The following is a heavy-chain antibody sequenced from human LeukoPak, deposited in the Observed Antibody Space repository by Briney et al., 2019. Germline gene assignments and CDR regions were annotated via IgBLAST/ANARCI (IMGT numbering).Heavy chain of an antibody. V-gene: IGHV1-8*01. J-gene: IGHJ6*03. CDR2: MNPNSGNT. Sequence: ASVKVSCKASGYTFTSYDINWVRQATGQGLEWMGWMNPNSGNTGYAQKFQGRVTMTRNTSISTAYMELSSLRSEDTAVYYCARRRGYSGHGGYYYMDVWGKGTTVTISS. CDR3: ARRRGYSGHGGYYYMDV. CDR1: GYTFTSYD. D-gene: IGHD5-12*01.